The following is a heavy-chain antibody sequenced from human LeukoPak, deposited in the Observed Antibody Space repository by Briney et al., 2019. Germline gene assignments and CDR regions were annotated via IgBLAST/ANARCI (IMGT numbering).Heavy chain of an antibody. J-gene: IGHJ6*02. D-gene: IGHD2-2*01. V-gene: IGHV5-51*01. CDR3: ARLKGYCSTTSCWGGLDV. CDR2: IYPGDCDT. CDR1: GYSFTSYW. Sequence: GEALQISCKGSGYSFTSYWIGWVRQMPGEGLEGRGTIYPGDCDTRYSPSFQGQVTISADKSISTAYLQWSSMKGSDTAMYYCARLKGYCSTTSCWGGLDVWGQGTTVTVSS.